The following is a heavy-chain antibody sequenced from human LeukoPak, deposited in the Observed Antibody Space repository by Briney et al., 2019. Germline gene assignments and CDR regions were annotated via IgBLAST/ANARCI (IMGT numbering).Heavy chain of an antibody. Sequence: GGSLRLSCTASGFKFSDYWMYWVRQPPQKGPEWVGLVWFDDSNEHYPDSVKGRFFISRNNDENTLFLHMNILTTADTAGDYYGKGRGPTALGDSGADGWGKGTAVTVSA. CDR2: VWFDDSNE. CDR1: GFKFSDYW. D-gene: IGHD1-26*01. V-gene: IGHV3-33*06. CDR3: GKGRGPTALGDSGADG. J-gene: IGHJ6*04.